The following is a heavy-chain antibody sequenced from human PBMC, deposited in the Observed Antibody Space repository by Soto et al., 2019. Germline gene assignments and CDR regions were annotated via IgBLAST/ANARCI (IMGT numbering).Heavy chain of an antibody. D-gene: IGHD2-8*01. CDR2: ISADNGNT. CDR1: GYTFTSFG. J-gene: IGHJ4*02. CDR3: ARDTDCTSGACYIGY. Sequence: QVQLVQSGTEVKNPGASVKVSCKASGYTFTSFGISWVRQVPGQGLEWMGWISADNGNTKYAQNLQGRVTMTTVTSTSTAYMELRSLRSDDAAVYYCARDTDCTSGACYIGYWGQGTLVTVSS. V-gene: IGHV1-18*01.